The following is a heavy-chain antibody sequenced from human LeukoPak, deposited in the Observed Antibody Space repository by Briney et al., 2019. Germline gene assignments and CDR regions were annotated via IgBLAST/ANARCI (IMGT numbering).Heavy chain of an antibody. CDR1: GFTVSSNY. V-gene: IGHV3-66*01. D-gene: IGHD3-9*01. CDR3: ARDLRYFDWLLSHYYYYYGMDV. CDR2: IYSGGST. J-gene: IGHJ6*02. Sequence: GGSLRLSCAASGFTVSSNYMSWVRQAPGKGLEWVSVIYSGGSTYYADSVKGRFTISRDNSKNTLYLQMNSLRAEYTVVYYCARDLRYFDWLLSHYYYYYGMDVWGQGTTVTVSS.